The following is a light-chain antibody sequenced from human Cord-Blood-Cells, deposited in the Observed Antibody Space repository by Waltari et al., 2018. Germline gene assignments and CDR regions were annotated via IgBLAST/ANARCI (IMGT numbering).Light chain of an antibody. V-gene: IGKV1-39*01. CDR2: AAS. CDR1: QSISSY. CDR3: QQSYSTPLT. J-gene: IGKJ4*01. Sequence: DIQMSQSPSSLSASVGDRVTITCRASQSISSYLNWYQQKPGKAPKLLIYAASSLQSGVPSRFSGSGSGTDFTLTISSLQPEDFATYYCQQSYSTPLTFGRGTKVESK.